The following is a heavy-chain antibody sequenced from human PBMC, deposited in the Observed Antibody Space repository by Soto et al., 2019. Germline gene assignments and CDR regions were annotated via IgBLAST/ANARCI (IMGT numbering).Heavy chain of an antibody. D-gene: IGHD6-13*01. CDR1: GFTFSSYA. CDR2: ISGSGGST. CDR3: AKGTIATAGDNYFDY. J-gene: IGHJ4*02. V-gene: IGHV3-23*01. Sequence: EVQLLESGGGLVQPGGSLRISCTASGFTFSSYAMSWVRQAPGKRLEWVSVISGSGGSTYYADSVKGRFTISRDNSKNTLYLQMNSLRAEDTAVYFCAKGTIATAGDNYFDYWGQGTLVTVSS.